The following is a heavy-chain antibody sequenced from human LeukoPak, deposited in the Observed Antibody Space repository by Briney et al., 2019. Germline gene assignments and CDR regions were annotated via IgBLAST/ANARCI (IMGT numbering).Heavy chain of an antibody. D-gene: IGHD3-10*01. CDR3: ARDRRTLLWFGESYYFDY. Sequence: ASVKVSCKASGYTFTSYDINWVRQATGQGLEWMGWMNPKSGNTGYAQKLQGRVTITKNTSISTAYMELSSLRSEDTAVCYCARDRRTLLWFGESYYFDYWGQGTLVTVSS. J-gene: IGHJ4*02. V-gene: IGHV1-8*03. CDR2: MNPKSGNT. CDR1: GYTFTSYD.